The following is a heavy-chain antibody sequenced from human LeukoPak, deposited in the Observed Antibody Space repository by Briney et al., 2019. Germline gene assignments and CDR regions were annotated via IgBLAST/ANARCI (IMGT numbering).Heavy chain of an antibody. CDR1: GFTFSDYY. CDR3: ARAVLGYQLLWDY. CDR2: ISSSGSTI. D-gene: IGHD2-2*01. Sequence: GGSLRLSCAASGFTFSDYYMSWIRQAPGKGLEWVSYISSSGSTIYYADSVKGRFTISRDNAKNSPYLQMNSLRAEDTAVYYCARAVLGYQLLWDYWGQGTLVTVSS. V-gene: IGHV3-11*01. J-gene: IGHJ4*02.